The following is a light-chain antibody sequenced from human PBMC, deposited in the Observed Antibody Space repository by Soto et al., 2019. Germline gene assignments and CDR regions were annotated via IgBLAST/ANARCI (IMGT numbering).Light chain of an antibody. CDR2: DVS. Sequence: QSALTQPASVSGSPGQSITISCTGTSSDVGGYNYVSWYQQHPGKAPKPMIYDVSNRPSGVSNRFSGSKSGNTASLTISGLQAEDEADYYCSSYTSSSWVFGGGTQLTVL. CDR1: SSDVGGYNY. J-gene: IGLJ3*02. V-gene: IGLV2-14*01. CDR3: SSYTSSSWV.